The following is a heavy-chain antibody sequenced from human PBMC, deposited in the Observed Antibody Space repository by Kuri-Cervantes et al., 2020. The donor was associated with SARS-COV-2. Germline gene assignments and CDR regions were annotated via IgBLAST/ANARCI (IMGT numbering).Heavy chain of an antibody. J-gene: IGHJ6*03. D-gene: IGHD2-2*01. V-gene: IGHV1-2*02. CDR3: ASPSHCSSTSCYHYYYYYMDV. Sequence: ASVKVSCKASGYTFTGYYMHWVRQAPGQGLEWMGWINPNSGGTSYAQKCQGRVTMTRDTSISTAYMELSRLRSDDTAVYYSASPSHCSSTSCYHYYYYYMDVWGKGTTVTVSS. CDR2: INPNSGGT. CDR1: GYTFTGYY.